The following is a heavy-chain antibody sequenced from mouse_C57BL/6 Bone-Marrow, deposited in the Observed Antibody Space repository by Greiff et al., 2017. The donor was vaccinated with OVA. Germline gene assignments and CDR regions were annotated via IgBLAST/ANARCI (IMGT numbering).Heavy chain of an antibody. D-gene: IGHD1-1*01. CDR2: INSDGGST. CDR3: ARQPYYGSSYDY. Sequence: EVKLVESGGGLVQPGESLKLSCESNEYEFPSHDMSWVRKTPEKRLELVAAINSDGGSTYYPDTMERRFILSRDNTNKTLYLQMSSLRSEDTALYYCARQPYYGSSYDYWGQGTTLTVSS. J-gene: IGHJ2*01. V-gene: IGHV5-2*01. CDR1: EYEFPSHD.